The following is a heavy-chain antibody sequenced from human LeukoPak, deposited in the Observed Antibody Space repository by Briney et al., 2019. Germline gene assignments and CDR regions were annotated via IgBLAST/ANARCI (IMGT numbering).Heavy chain of an antibody. CDR2: IYYSGST. Sequence: PSETLSLTCTVSGGSISSYYWSWIRQPPGKGLEWIGYIYYSGSTNYNPSLKSRVTISVDTSKNQFSLKLSPVTAADTAVYYCAGSSGYYYVVDYWGQGTLVIVSS. D-gene: IGHD3-22*01. CDR3: AGSSGYYYVVDY. V-gene: IGHV4-59*08. J-gene: IGHJ4*02. CDR1: GGSISSYY.